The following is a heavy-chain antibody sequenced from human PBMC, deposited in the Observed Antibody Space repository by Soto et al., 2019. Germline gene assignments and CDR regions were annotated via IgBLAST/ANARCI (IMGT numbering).Heavy chain of an antibody. V-gene: IGHV3-66*01. D-gene: IGHD3-9*01. CDR2: MYIGGST. J-gene: IGHJ4*01. Sequence: SGGSLRLSCAVSGFSVSESYMSWVRQAPGKGLEWVSVMYIGGSTYYADSVKGRVTISRDNSKNTMYLQMNSLRGEDTGVYYCARVNLLTGVEYYFDYWGHGTPVTVSS. CDR1: GFSVSESY. CDR3: ARVNLLTGVEYYFDY.